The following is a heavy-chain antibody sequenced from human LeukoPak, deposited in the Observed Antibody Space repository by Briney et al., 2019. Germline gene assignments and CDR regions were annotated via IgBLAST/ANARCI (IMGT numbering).Heavy chain of an antibody. CDR3: TKDPNGDYVGAFDP. Sequence: GGSLRLSCAASGFTFSTFAVTWVRQAPGKGLEWVSSITGTHYTTYYTDSVKGRFTISRDNSKNTLYLQMNSLRADDTAIYYCTKDPNGDYVGAFDPWGQGTLVTVSS. CDR1: GFTFSTFA. J-gene: IGHJ5*02. D-gene: IGHD4-17*01. CDR2: ITGTHYTT. V-gene: IGHV3-23*01.